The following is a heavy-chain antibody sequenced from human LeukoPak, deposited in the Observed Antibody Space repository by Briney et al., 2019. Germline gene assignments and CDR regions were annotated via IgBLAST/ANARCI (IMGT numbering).Heavy chain of an antibody. Sequence: ASVKASCKASGYTFTGYYMHWARQAPGQGLEWMGWINPNSGGTNYAQKFQGRVTMTRDTSISTAYMELSRLRSDDTAVYYCARVGIEGATWGDYWGQGTLVTVSS. CDR1: GYTFTGYY. CDR2: INPNSGGT. CDR3: ARVGIEGATWGDY. V-gene: IGHV1-2*02. J-gene: IGHJ4*02. D-gene: IGHD1-26*01.